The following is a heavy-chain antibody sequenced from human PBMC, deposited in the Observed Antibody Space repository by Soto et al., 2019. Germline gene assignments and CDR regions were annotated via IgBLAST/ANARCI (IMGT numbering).Heavy chain of an antibody. CDR1: GYTFTSYG. J-gene: IGHJ5*02. Sequence: GASVKVSCKASGYTFTSYGISWVRQAPGQGLEWMGWISAYNGNTNYAQKLQGRVTMTTDTSTSTAYMELRSLRSDDTAVYYCARDHRGGDFWRGYNNNWFDPWGQGTLVTVYS. CDR2: ISAYNGNT. D-gene: IGHD3-3*01. V-gene: IGHV1-18*04. CDR3: ARDHRGGDFWRGYNNNWFDP.